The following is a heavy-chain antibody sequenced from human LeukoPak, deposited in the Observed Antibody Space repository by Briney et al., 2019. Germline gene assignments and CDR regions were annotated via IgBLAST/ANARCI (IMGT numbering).Heavy chain of an antibody. CDR3: ASSIAARPYYYYYMDV. CDR2: INTNTGSP. CDR1: GYTFTGYY. V-gene: IGHV7-4-1*02. Sequence: ASVKVSCKASGYTFTGYYMHWVRQAPGQGLEWMGWINTNTGSPTYAQGFTGRFVFSLDTSVSTAYLQISSLKAEDTAVYYCASSIAARPYYYYYMDVWGKGTTVTVSS. D-gene: IGHD6-6*01. J-gene: IGHJ6*03.